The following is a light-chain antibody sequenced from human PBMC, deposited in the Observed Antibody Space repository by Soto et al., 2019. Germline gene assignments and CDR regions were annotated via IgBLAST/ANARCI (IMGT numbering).Light chain of an antibody. V-gene: IGKV3-15*01. CDR3: QQYANWPPWT. J-gene: IGKJ1*01. CDR1: QSVRSN. Sequence: EIVMTQSPATLSVSPGERATLSCRASQSVRSNLAWYQHKPGQAPRLLIYDASTRATGIPARFSGSGSGTDFTLTISSLQSEDFAIYYCQQYANWPPWTFGQGTKVEIK. CDR2: DAS.